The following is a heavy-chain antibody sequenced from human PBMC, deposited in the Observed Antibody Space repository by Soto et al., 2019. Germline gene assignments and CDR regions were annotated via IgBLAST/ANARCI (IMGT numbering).Heavy chain of an antibody. V-gene: IGHV3-7*03. CDR2: MKQDGSEK. Sequence: GGSLRLSCVASGFTFSNYWMGWVRQAPGKGLEWVANMKQDGSEKYYVDSVKGRFTISRDNAKNSLYLQMNSLRAEDTAVYYCAREVDDFWSALFNWFDPWGQGTLVTVSS. J-gene: IGHJ5*02. D-gene: IGHD3-3*01. CDR3: AREVDDFWSALFNWFDP. CDR1: GFTFSNYW.